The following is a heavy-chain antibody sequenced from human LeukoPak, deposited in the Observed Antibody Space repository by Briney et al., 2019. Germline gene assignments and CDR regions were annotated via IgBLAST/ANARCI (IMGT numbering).Heavy chain of an antibody. Sequence: KPSETLSLTCAVYSGSFSGYYWSWIRQPPGKGLEWIGEINHSGSTNYNPSLKSRVTISVDTSRNQFSLKVSSVTAADTAVYYCASWLSDSSGYLPGAFDIWGQGTMVTVSS. CDR2: INHSGST. D-gene: IGHD3-22*01. CDR1: SGSFSGYY. V-gene: IGHV4-34*01. J-gene: IGHJ3*02. CDR3: ASWLSDSSGYLPGAFDI.